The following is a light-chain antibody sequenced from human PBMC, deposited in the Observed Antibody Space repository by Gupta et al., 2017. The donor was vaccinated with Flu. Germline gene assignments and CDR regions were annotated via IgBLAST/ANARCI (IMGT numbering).Light chain of an antibody. CDR2: AAI. CDR1: QSVDRSY. J-gene: IGKJ2*01. CDR3: QQYDSPPRT. Sequence: TLSLSPGGRGTISCRASQSVDRSYLAWYQQKRGQAPRLLIYAAISRATGIPDRFSGSGSGTDFTLTISRLEPEDFAVYLCQQYDSPPRTFGQGTKLDIK. V-gene: IGKV3-20*01.